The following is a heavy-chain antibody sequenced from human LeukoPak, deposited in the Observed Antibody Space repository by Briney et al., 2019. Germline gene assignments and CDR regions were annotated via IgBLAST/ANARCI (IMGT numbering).Heavy chain of an antibody. CDR2: ISSSSSYI. CDR1: GFTFSSYS. D-gene: IGHD2-21*01. V-gene: IGHV3-21*01. CDR3: AGGRVEAPYYFDY. Sequence: GGSLRHSCAASGFTFSSYSMNWVRQAPGKGLEWVSSISSSSSYIYYADSVKGRFTISRDNAKNSLYLQMNSLRAEDTAVYYCAGGRVEAPYYFDYWGQGTLVTVSS. J-gene: IGHJ4*02.